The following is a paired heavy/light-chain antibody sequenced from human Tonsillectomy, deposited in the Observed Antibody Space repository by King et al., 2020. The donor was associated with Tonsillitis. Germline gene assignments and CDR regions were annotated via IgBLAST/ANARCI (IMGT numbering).Light chain of an antibody. CDR3: QVWDSSSDNPGV. V-gene: IGLV3-21*01. CDR2: YDS. Sequence: SYVLTQPPSVSVAPEETARITCGGNNIGSKTVHWYQQKPGQAPVLVIYYDSDRPSGIPERFSGSNSGNTATLTISRVETGDEADYHCQVWDSSSDNPGVFGGGTKLTVL. CDR1: NIGSKT. J-gene: IGLJ2*01.
Heavy chain of an antibody. J-gene: IGHJ4*02. CDR1: GFSLSTSGVG. D-gene: IGHD3-22*01. CDR3: AQFHGIVVVRPPFDY. V-gene: IGHV2-5*01. Sequence: QITLKESGPTLVKPTQTLTLTCTFSGFSLSTSGVGVGWIRQPPGKALEWLALIYWNDDKRYSPSLKNRLNITKDTSKNQVVFTMTNMDPVDTATYYCAQFHGIVVVRPPFDYWGQGTLVTVSS. CDR2: IYWNDDK.